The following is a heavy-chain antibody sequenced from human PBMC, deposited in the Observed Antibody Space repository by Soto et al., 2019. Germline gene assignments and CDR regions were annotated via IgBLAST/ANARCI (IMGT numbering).Heavy chain of an antibody. J-gene: IGHJ6*02. CDR3: TTDPFGELPRIYYGMDV. Sequence: GGSLRLSCAASGFTFSNAWMSWVRQAPGKGLEWVGRIKSKTDGGTTDYAAPVKGRFTISRDDSKNTLYLQMNSLKTEDTAVYYCTTDPFGELPRIYYGMDVWGQGTTVTVSS. CDR2: IKSKTDGGTT. V-gene: IGHV3-15*01. CDR1: GFTFSNAW. D-gene: IGHD3-10*01.